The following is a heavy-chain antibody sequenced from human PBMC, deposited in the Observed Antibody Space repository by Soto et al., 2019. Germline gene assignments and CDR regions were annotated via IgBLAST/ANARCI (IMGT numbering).Heavy chain of an antibody. CDR3: TREDYGSAFDI. D-gene: IGHD4-17*01. CDR1: GGSISGYY. J-gene: IGHJ3*02. V-gene: IGHV4-59*01. Sequence: QVQLQESGPGLVKPSETLSLTCSVSGGSISGYYWSWIRQPPGKGLEWIGYVYYSGSTNYNPSLKTRVTISVDTSKNQCSLKLSSVTAADTAVYYCTREDYGSAFDIWGQGTMVTVSS. CDR2: VYYSGST.